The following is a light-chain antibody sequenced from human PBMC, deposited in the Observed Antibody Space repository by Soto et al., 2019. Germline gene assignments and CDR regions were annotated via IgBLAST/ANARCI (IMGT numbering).Light chain of an antibody. V-gene: IGKV4-1*01. Sequence: DIVMTQSPDSLAVSLGERATINCKSSQSVLYSSNNKNYLAWYQQKPGQPPKLLIYWASTRESGVPDRFSGSGSGTDFTLTISTLQDEGVAVYYCQQYYSTPDTFGQGTKLEIK. CDR1: QSVLYSSNNKNY. CDR3: QQYYSTPDT. CDR2: WAS. J-gene: IGKJ2*01.